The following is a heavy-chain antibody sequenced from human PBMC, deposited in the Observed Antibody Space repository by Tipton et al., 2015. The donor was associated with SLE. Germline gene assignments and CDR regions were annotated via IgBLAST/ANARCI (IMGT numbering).Heavy chain of an antibody. CDR2: MYYSGST. CDR1: GGSISSRNYY. J-gene: IGHJ4*02. V-gene: IGHV4-39*07. Sequence: TLSLTCIVSGGSISSRNYYWGWIRQPPGKGLEWIGSMYYSGSTYYNPSLKSRVTILEDTSKNQFSLKLRSVTAADTAVYYCVRSPDWAWYYFDYWGQGSLVTVSS. D-gene: IGHD3-9*01. CDR3: VRSPDWAWYYFDY.